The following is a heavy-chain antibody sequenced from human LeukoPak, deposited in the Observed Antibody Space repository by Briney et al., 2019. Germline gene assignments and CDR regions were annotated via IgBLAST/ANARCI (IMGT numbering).Heavy chain of an antibody. CDR1: GFSFRNYA. Sequence: GGSLRLSCAASGFSFRNYAISWVRQAPGEGLEWVSSISGSGGSTYSADSVKGRFTISRENSNNTLYLQMNSLRADATAMYYCAKDSEATITPLSAFDIWGQGTMVTVSS. CDR2: ISGSGGST. V-gene: IGHV3-23*01. CDR3: AKDSEATITPLSAFDI. D-gene: IGHD4-23*01. J-gene: IGHJ3*02.